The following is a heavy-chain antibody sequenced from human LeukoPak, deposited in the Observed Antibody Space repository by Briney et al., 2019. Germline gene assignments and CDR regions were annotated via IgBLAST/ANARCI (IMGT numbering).Heavy chain of an antibody. CDR1: GDFISRGGYY. D-gene: IGHD6-19*01. CDR3: ATSAVAGPWFDP. Sequence: PSETLSLTCTVSGDFISRGGYYWRWIRQPAGKGLEWVGRVSTSGSTSYNPSLKSRLTISVDTSNNRFSLRLSSVTAADTAVYYCATSAVAGPWFDPWGQGTLVSVSS. CDR2: VSTSGST. J-gene: IGHJ5*02. V-gene: IGHV4-61*02.